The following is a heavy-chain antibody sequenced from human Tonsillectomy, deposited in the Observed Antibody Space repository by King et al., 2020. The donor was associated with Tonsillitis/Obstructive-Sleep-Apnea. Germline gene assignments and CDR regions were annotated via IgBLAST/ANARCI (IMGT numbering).Heavy chain of an antibody. D-gene: IGHD3-3*01. CDR2: ISWNSGNI. Sequence: VQLVESGGGLVQPGRSLRLSCAASGFTFDDYAMYWVRQAPGKGLEWVSGISWNSGNIGYADSVKGRFTISRDNAKNSLYLQMNSLRAEDTALYYCVKSAYYDFWSGYYTDRDYMDVWCKGTTVTVSS. J-gene: IGHJ6*03. CDR3: VKSAYYDFWSGYYTDRDYMDV. V-gene: IGHV3-9*01. CDR1: GFTFDDYA.